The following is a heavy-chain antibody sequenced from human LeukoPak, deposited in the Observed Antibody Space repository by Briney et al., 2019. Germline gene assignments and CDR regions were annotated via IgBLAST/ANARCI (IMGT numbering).Heavy chain of an antibody. CDR2: VYNSGGST. D-gene: IGHD1-26*01. Sequence: SETLSLTCTVSGDSISIYYWSWVRQPPGKGLEWIGYVYNSGGSTNYNPSLKSRVTMSVDTSKNQFSLKLSFVTAADTVVYYCVRDRELNYWGQGILVTVSS. CDR3: VRDRELNY. V-gene: IGHV4-59*01. CDR1: GDSISIYY. J-gene: IGHJ4*02.